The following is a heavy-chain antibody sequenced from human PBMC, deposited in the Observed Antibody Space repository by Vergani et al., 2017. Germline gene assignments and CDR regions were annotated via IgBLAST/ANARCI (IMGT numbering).Heavy chain of an antibody. Sequence: QVQLEESEGGVVQPGRSLTLSCVASGFTFSSHGMHWVRQAPGKGLEWVAVIWNGGSNKYYGDSVKGRFTISRDNSKNTLYLQMSILRVEDTAVYYCARWGNDKRLDSVWERGLMVIFSS. J-gene: IGHJ6*01. CDR1: GFTFSSHG. CDR3: ARWGNDKRLDSV. V-gene: IGHV3-33*01. D-gene: IGHD5-12*01. CDR2: IWNGGSNK.